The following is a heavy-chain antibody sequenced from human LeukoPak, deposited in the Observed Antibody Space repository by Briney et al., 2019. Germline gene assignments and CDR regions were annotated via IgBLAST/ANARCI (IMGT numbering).Heavy chain of an antibody. CDR1: GFTFSAYG. CDR2: ISGSYIST. Sequence: GGSLRLSCAASGFTFSAYGMNWVRQAPGEGLEWVSAISGSYISTYYADSVKGRFTISRDNSKNTLYLQMNSLRAEDTAVYYCARRAGAYSHPYDYWGQGTLVTVSS. V-gene: IGHV3-23*01. J-gene: IGHJ4*02. D-gene: IGHD4/OR15-4a*01. CDR3: ARRAGAYSHPYDY.